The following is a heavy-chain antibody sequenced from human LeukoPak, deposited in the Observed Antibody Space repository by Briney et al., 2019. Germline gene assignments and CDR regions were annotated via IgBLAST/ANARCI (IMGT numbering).Heavy chain of an antibody. CDR1: GFTFSSYG. V-gene: IGHV3-30*18. CDR2: ISYDGSNK. D-gene: IGHD6-19*01. Sequence: PGRSLRLSCAASGFTFSSYGMHWVRQAPGKGLEWVAVISYDGSNKCYADSVKGRFTISRDNSKNTLYLQMNSLRAEDTAVYYCAKDRSSGSPEYFQHWGQGTLVTVSS. CDR3: AKDRSSGSPEYFQH. J-gene: IGHJ1*01.